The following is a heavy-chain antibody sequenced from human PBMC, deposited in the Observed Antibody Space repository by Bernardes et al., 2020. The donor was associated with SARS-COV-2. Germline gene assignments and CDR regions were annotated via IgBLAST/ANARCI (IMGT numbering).Heavy chain of an antibody. D-gene: IGHD5-12*01. V-gene: IGHV3-9*01. CDR1: GFTFDDYA. Sequence: GGSLRLSCAASGFTFDDYAMHWVRQAPGKGLEWVSGISWNSGSIGYADSVKGRFTISRDNAKNSLYLQMNSLRAEDTALYYCAKAVDIVATIYYGMDVWGQGTTVTVSS. CDR2: ISWNSGSI. CDR3: AKAVDIVATIYYGMDV. J-gene: IGHJ6*02.